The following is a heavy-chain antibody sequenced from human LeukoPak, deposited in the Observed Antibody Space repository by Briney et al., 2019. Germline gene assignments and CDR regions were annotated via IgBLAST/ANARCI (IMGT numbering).Heavy chain of an antibody. CDR2: ITSSSSTI. J-gene: IGHJ4*02. CDR1: GFPFSSYW. Sequence: GGSLRLSCVASGFPFSSYWMTWVRQAPGKGLEWVSYITSSSSTIFYADSVKGRFTISRDNAKNSLYLQMNSLRDDDTAVYYCARESGYQHLDYWGQGTLVTVSS. CDR3: ARESGYQHLDY. V-gene: IGHV3-48*02. D-gene: IGHD3-3*02.